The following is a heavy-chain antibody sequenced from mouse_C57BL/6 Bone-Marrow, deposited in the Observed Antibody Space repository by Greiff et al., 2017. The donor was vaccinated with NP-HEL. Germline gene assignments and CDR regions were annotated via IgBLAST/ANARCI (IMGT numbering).Heavy chain of an antibody. Sequence: EVKLVESGEGLVKPGGSLKLSCAASGFTFSSYAMSWVRQTPEKRLEWVAYISSGGDYIYYADTVKGRFTISRDNARNTLYLQMSSLKSEDTAMYYCTIMITTGEYCAMDDWGQGTSVTVSS. V-gene: IGHV5-9-1*02. J-gene: IGHJ4*01. D-gene: IGHD2-4*01. CDR2: ISSGGDYI. CDR3: TIMITTGEYCAMDD. CDR1: GFTFSSYA.